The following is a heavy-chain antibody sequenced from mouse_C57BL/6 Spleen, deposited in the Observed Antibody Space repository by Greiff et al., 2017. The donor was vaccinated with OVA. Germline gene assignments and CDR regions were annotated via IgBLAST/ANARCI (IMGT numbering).Heavy chain of an antibody. CDR1: GYSFTDYN. CDR2: INPNYGTT. CDR3: ARSRGLRRHFDY. D-gene: IGHD2-2*01. J-gene: IGHJ2*01. Sequence: VQLKQSGPELVKPGASVKISCKASGYSFTDYNMNWVKQRNGKSLEWIGVINPNYGTTSYNQKFKGKATLTVDQSSSTAYMQLNSLTSEDSAVYNCARSRGLRRHFDYWGQGTTLTVSS. V-gene: IGHV1-39*01.